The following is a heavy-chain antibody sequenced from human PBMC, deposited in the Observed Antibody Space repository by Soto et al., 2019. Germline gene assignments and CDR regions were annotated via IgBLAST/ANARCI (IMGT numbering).Heavy chain of an antibody. Sequence: GSLRLSCAASGFTFSSYAMNWVRQAPGKGLEWVSGISGNGGTTSYADSVKGEFSISRDNSKYTLYVQINSLRVEDTAIYFCARTDYDSLTGYYTGFDYWGQGTLVTVSS. CDR3: ARTDYDSLTGYYTGFDY. V-gene: IGHV3-23*01. J-gene: IGHJ4*02. CDR1: GFTFSSYA. D-gene: IGHD3-9*01. CDR2: ISGNGGTT.